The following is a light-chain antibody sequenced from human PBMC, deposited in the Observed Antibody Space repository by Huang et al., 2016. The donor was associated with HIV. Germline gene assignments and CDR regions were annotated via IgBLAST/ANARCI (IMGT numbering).Light chain of an antibody. CDR3: QQYGSSPT. CDR2: GAS. Sequence: EIVLTQSPGTLSVSPGERATLPCRASQSVSGAYLAWYQQRPGQAPRLLIYGASSRATGIPDRFSGSGSGTDFTLTISRLESEDFAVYYCQQYGSSPTFGQGTKVDIK. CDR1: QSVSGAY. J-gene: IGKJ1*01. V-gene: IGKV3-20*01.